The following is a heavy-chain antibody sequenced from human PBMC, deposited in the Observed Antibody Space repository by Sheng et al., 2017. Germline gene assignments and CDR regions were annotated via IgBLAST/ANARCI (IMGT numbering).Heavy chain of an antibody. D-gene: IGHD1-7*01. J-gene: IGHJ6*03. V-gene: IGHV1-8*03. Sequence: QVQLVQSGAEVKKPGASVKVSCKASGYTFTSYDINWVRQATGQGLEWMGWMNPNSGNTGYAQKFQGRVTITRNTSISTAYMELSSLRSEDTAVYYCARSRTGTTSYYYYYYMDVWGKGTTVTVSS. CDR2: MNPNSGNT. CDR1: GYTFTSYD. CDR3: ARSRTGTTSYYYYYYMDV.